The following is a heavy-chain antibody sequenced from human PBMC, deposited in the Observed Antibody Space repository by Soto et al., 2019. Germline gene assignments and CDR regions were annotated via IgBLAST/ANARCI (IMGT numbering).Heavy chain of an antibody. Sequence: GGSLRLSCVASGFTFSNDWMSWVRQAPGEGLEWVATIKQDGSEKYYVDSVKGRFSVSRDNTKNSPYLQMNGLRAEDTAVYYCARGDYFDRRFDFWGQGALVTVSS. V-gene: IGHV3-7*03. CDR1: GFTFSNDW. J-gene: IGHJ4*02. D-gene: IGHD3-9*01. CDR3: ARGDYFDRRFDF. CDR2: IKQDGSEK.